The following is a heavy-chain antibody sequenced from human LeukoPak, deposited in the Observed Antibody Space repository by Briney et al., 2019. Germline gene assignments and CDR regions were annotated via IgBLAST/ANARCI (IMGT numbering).Heavy chain of an antibody. V-gene: IGHV3-30*18. CDR1: GFSFSSHG. CDR3: AKDPSSGWYRWSMDV. CDR2: MSNDGDNK. Sequence: GGSLRLPCEASGFSFSSHGMHGAAQPPGKGWEGWALMSNDGDNKDYADSVKGRFTISRDNSKNTLYLQMNSLTAEDTALYYCAKDPSSGWYRWSMDVWGQGTTVTVSS. J-gene: IGHJ6*02. D-gene: IGHD6-19*01.